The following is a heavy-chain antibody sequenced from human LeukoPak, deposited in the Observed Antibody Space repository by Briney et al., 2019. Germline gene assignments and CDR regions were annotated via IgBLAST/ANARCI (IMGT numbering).Heavy chain of an antibody. CDR2: INHSGST. CDR3: ARVYSYDYGGKGAFDI. Sequence: PSETLSLTCAVYGGSFSGYYWSWIRQPPGKGLEWIGEINHSGSTNYNPSLKSRVTISVDTSKNQFSLKLSSVTAADTAVYYCARVYSYDYGGKGAFDIWGQGTMVTVSS. V-gene: IGHV4-34*01. D-gene: IGHD4-17*01. CDR1: GGSFSGYY. J-gene: IGHJ3*02.